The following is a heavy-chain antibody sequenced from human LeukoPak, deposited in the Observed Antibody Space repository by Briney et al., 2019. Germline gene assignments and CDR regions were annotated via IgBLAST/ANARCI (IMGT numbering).Heavy chain of an antibody. D-gene: IGHD3-22*01. CDR2: IYPGDSDT. Sequence: GESLKISCKGSGYSFTSYWIGWVRQMPGKGLEWMGIIYPGDSDTRYSPSFQGQVTISADKSISTAYLQWSSLKASDTAMYYCARPNYDSSGSTLDAFDIWGQGTMVTVSP. V-gene: IGHV5-51*01. CDR3: ARPNYDSSGSTLDAFDI. J-gene: IGHJ3*02. CDR1: GYSFTSYW.